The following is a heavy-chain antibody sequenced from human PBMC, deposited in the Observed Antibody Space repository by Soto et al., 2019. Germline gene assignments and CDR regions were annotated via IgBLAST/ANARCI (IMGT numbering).Heavy chain of an antibody. CDR2: INAGNGNT. D-gene: IGHD6-13*01. J-gene: IGHJ3*02. CDR1: GYTFTSYA. V-gene: IGHV1-3*01. CDR3: ARDSSSWYLIHDAFDI. Sequence: ASVKVSCKASGYTFTSYAMHWVRQAPGQRLEWMGWINAGNGNTKYSQKFQGRVTITRDTSASTAYMELSSLRSEDTAVYYCARDSSSWYLIHDAFDIWGQGTMVTVSS.